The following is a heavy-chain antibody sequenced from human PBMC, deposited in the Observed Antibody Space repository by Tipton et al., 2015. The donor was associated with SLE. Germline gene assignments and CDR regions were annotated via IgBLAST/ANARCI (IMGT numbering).Heavy chain of an antibody. CDR2: ISYDGNGK. CDR1: GFTFSIYA. D-gene: IGHD3-10*01. J-gene: IGHJ4*02. V-gene: IGHV3-30*14. CDR3: ARESEPSGLAIDF. Sequence: SLRLSCAASGFTFSIYAMNWVRQAPGKGLEWVAVISYDGNGKYYADSVKGRFTISRDNSKNTLYLQMNSLRVEDTAVYYCARESEPSGLAIDFWGQGTLVTVSS.